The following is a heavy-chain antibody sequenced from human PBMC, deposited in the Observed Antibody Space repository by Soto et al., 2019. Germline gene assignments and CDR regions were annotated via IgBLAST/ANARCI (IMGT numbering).Heavy chain of an antibody. CDR3: AEAGSNGEPYNWFDP. CDR1: GGTFSSYA. V-gene: IGHV1-69*01. Sequence: QVQLVQSGAEVKKPGSSVKVSCKASGGTFSSYAISWVRQAPGQGLEWMGGIVPIFGTANYGQKYQGRVTITADESTSPAYMELGSMKSEDTAVYYCAEAGSNGEPYNWFDPWGQGTLVTVSS. J-gene: IGHJ5*02. D-gene: IGHD4-17*01. CDR2: IVPIFGTA.